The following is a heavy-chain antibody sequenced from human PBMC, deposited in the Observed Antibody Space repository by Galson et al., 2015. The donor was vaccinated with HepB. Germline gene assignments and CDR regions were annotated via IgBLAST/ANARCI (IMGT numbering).Heavy chain of an antibody. Sequence: LSLTCAVYGGSFSGYYWSWIRQPPGKGLEWIGEINHSGSTNYNPSLKSRVTISVDTSKNQFSLKLSSVTAADTAVYYCARMEPRLYNSRYSSGWGGPAAALLGMDVWGQGTTVTVSS. CDR3: ARMEPRLYNSRYSSGWGGPAAALLGMDV. V-gene: IGHV4-34*01. D-gene: IGHD6-19*01. CDR1: GGSFSGYY. J-gene: IGHJ6*02. CDR2: INHSGST.